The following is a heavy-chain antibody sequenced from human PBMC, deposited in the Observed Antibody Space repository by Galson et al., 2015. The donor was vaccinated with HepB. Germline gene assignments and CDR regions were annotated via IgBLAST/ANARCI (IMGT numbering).Heavy chain of an antibody. J-gene: IGHJ6*02. D-gene: IGHD3-10*01. CDR1: GFTFRSYA. CDR3: ARSITMVRGVIITSYYYGMDV. CDR2: ISYDGSNK. V-gene: IGHV3-30-3*01. Sequence: SLRLSCAASGFTFRSYAMHWVRQAPGKGLEWVAVISYDGSNKYYADSVKGRFTISRDNSKNTLYLQMNSLRAEDTAVYYCARSITMVRGVIITSYYYGMDVWGQGTTVTVSS.